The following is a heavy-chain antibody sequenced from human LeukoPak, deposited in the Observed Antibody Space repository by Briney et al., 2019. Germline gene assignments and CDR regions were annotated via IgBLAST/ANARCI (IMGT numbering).Heavy chain of an antibody. CDR2: INPNSGDT. V-gene: IGHV1-2*02. J-gene: IGHJ4*02. Sequence: ASVKVSCKASGYTFSGDYMHWVRQAPGQGLEWMGWINPNSGDTNYAQKFRGRVTMTRGTSISTAYMELNRLRSDDTAVYYCARDGIAARPLGYWGQGTLVTVSS. D-gene: IGHD6-6*01. CDR1: GYTFSGDY. CDR3: ARDGIAARPLGY.